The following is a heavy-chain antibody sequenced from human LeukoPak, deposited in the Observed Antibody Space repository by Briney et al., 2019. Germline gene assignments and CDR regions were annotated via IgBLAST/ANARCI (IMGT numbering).Heavy chain of an antibody. V-gene: IGHV3-23*01. CDR3: AKDNYGGIFAS. J-gene: IGHJ4*02. CDR1: GFTFSAYG. CDR2: ISDTVRDT. Sequence: PGGSLTLSCAASGFTFSAYGMSWVRQAPGKGLEWVSHISDTVRDTWYANSVKGRFIISRDNSRDTVYLQMSSLRPEDTALYFCAKDNYGGIFASWGQGTLVTVSS. D-gene: IGHD4-17*01.